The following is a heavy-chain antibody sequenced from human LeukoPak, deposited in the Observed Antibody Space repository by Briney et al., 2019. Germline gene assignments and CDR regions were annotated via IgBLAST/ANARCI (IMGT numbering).Heavy chain of an antibody. D-gene: IGHD3-3*01. Sequence: GSLRLSCAASGFNFSSYSMNWVRQAPGKGLEWVSYISSSSSTIYYADSVKGRFTISRDNAKNSLYLQMNSLRAEDTAVYYCARDGWSGYYYFDYWGQGTLVTVSS. CDR1: GFNFSSYS. J-gene: IGHJ4*02. CDR3: ARDGWSGYYYFDY. V-gene: IGHV3-48*01. CDR2: ISSSSSTI.